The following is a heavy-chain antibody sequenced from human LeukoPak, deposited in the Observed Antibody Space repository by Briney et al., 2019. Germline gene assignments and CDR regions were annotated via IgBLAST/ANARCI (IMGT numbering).Heavy chain of an antibody. J-gene: IGHJ4*02. Sequence: SETLSLTCAVSGYSISSGYYWGWIRQPPGKGLEWIGSIYHSGSTYYNPSPKSRVTISVDTSKNQFSLKLSSVTAADTAVYYCARGEQQLAIDYGGQGTLVTVSS. CDR2: IYHSGST. D-gene: IGHD6-13*01. CDR3: ARGEQQLAIDY. V-gene: IGHV4-38-2*01. CDR1: GYSISSGYY.